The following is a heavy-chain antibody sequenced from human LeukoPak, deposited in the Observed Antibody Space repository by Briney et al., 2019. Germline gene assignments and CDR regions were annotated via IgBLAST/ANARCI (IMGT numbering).Heavy chain of an antibody. Sequence: GGSLRLSCAASGFTFSSYSMNWVRQAPGKGLEWVSSISSSSSYIYYADSAKGRFTISRDNAKNSLYLQMNSLRAEDTAVYYCARSLVGATLHYYYGMDVWGQGTTVTVSS. D-gene: IGHD1-26*01. J-gene: IGHJ6*02. CDR1: GFTFSSYS. CDR3: ARSLVGATLHYYYGMDV. V-gene: IGHV3-21*01. CDR2: ISSSSSYI.